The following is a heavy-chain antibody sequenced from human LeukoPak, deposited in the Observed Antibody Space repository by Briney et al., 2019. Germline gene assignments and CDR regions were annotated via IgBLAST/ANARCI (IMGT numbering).Heavy chain of an antibody. CDR3: ARASVTYYYYYYTDV. V-gene: IGHV4-59*01. CDR2: IHYSGST. CDR1: GGSITNYY. D-gene: IGHD4-11*01. J-gene: IGHJ6*03. Sequence: NPSETLSLTCTVSGGSITNYYWTWIRQPPGKGLEWIGYIHYSGSTNYNPSLKSRVTISVDTSKNQFSLKLSSVTAADTAVYYCARASVTYYYYYYTDVWGKGTTVTVSS.